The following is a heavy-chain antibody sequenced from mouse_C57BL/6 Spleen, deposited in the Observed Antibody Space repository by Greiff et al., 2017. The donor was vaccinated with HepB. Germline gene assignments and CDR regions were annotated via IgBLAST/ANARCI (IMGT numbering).Heavy chain of an antibody. D-gene: IGHD3-2*02. CDR1: GFTFSDYY. V-gene: IGHV5-16*01. CDR3: ARETAQAHFDY. J-gene: IGHJ2*01. Sequence: EVQLVESEGGLVQPGSSMKLSCTASGFTFSDYYMAWVRQVPEKGLEWVANINYDGSSTYYLDSLKSRFIISRDNAKNILYLQMSSLKSEDTATYYCARETAQAHFDYWGQGTTLTVSS. CDR2: INYDGSST.